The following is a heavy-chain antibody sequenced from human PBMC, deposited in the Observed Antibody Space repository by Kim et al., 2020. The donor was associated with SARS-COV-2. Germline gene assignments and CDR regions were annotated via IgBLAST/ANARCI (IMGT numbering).Heavy chain of an antibody. D-gene: IGHD3-22*01. CDR2: FYHSGST. CDR1: GGSISSSFYY. J-gene: IGHJ4*02. CDR3: ARLPHDSTGYVDC. Sequence: SETLSLTCTVSGGSISSSFYYWGWIRQPPGKGLEWIGSFYHSGSTYDSPSLKSRVTVSVDTSKNQFSLNVTSVTAADTAVYFCARLPHDSTGYVDCWGQGTLVTVSS. V-gene: IGHV4-39*01.